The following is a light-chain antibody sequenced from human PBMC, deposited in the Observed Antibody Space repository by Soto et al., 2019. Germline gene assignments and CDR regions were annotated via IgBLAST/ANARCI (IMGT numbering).Light chain of an antibody. V-gene: IGKV3-20*01. J-gene: IGKJ1*01. Sequence: EIVLTQSPGILSLSPGERATLSCRASQRISSTYLAWYQQKPGQAPRLLIYGASSRATGIPDRFSGSGSGTEFTLTISRLEPEHFAVFYCQQYGSSPRPFGQGTKVDI. CDR1: QRISSTY. CDR2: GAS. CDR3: QQYGSSPRP.